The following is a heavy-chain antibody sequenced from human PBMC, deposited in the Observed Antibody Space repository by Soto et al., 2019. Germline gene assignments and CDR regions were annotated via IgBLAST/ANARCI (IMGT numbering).Heavy chain of an antibody. CDR3: AKDLLGSIVATITDYYYYYGMDV. V-gene: IGHV3-23*01. Sequence: PGGSLRLSCAASGFTFSSYAMSWVRQAPGKGLEWVSAISGSGGSTYYADSVKGRFTISRDNSKNTLYLQMNSLRAEDTAVYYCAKDLLGSIVATITDYYYYYGMDVWGQGTTVTVSS. J-gene: IGHJ6*02. CDR1: GFTFSSYA. CDR2: ISGSGGST. D-gene: IGHD5-12*01.